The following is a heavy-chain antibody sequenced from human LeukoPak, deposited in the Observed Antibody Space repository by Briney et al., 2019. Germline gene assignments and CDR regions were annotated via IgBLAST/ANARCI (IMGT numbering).Heavy chain of an antibody. V-gene: IGHV3-23*01. CDR3: AKDRAGGSVWYAFDP. J-gene: IGHJ5*02. CDR1: GFTFSSYA. Sequence: PGGSLRLSCAASGFTFSSYAMSWVRQAPGEGLEWVSVISFSGGSTDYADSVKGRFTISRDNSKNTLYLQMNSLRPDDTAVYYCAKDRAGGSVWYAFDPWGQGTLVTVSS. D-gene: IGHD6-13*01. CDR2: ISFSGGST.